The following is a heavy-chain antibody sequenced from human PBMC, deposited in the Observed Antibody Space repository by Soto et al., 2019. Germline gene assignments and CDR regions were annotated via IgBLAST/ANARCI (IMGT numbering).Heavy chain of an antibody. Sequence: QITLKESGPTLVRPTQTLTLTCAFSGFSLSTSGVGVGWFRRPPGKALEWLAVIYWDDSKHDSPSPRSRPTITKDTTKNQVVLTMTNMDPMDTGTYYCAHKGPEDWPLDYWGQGTLVTVSS. CDR1: GFSLSTSGVG. D-gene: IGHD3-9*01. CDR2: IYWDDSK. CDR3: AHKGPEDWPLDY. J-gene: IGHJ4*02. V-gene: IGHV2-5*02.